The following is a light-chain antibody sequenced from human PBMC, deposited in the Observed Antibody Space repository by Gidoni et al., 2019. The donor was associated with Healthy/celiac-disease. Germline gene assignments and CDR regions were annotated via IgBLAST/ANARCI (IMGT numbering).Light chain of an antibody. V-gene: IGKV3-15*01. CDR1: QSVSSN. CDR2: GAS. J-gene: IGKJ1*01. CDR3: QQYNNWPPVT. Sequence: EIVMTQSPATLSVSPGERATLSCRASQSVSSNLAWYQQKPGQAPRPLIYGASTMATVIPARFRGSVAVKEFTLTISSLQSEELAVYYCQQYNNWPPVTYGQGTKVEIK.